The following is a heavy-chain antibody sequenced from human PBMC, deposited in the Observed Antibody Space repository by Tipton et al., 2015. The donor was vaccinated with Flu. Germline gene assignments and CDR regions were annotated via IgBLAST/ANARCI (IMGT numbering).Heavy chain of an antibody. D-gene: IGHD2-15*01. J-gene: IGHJ6*02. CDR1: GFTFNTYW. CDR2: INSGGSDA. CDR3: VRGGYCSGGSCYSAYYYHYYGMDV. V-gene: IGHV3-74*01. Sequence: SLRLSCVASGFTFNTYWMHWVRRAPGKGLVWVSRINSGGSDATYADSVEGRFTISRDNAKNTVYLQMNSLGVDDSADYYCVRGGYCSGGSCYSAYYYHYYGMDVWGQGTTVTVSS.